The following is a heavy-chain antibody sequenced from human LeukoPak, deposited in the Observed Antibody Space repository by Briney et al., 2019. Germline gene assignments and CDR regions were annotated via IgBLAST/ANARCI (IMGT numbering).Heavy chain of an antibody. V-gene: IGHV3-30*02. CDR2: IRYDGSNK. J-gene: IGHJ5*02. CDR3: ATLYGDYSGDWFDP. D-gene: IGHD4-17*01. CDR1: GFTFSSYG. Sequence: PGGSLRLSCAASGFTFSSYGMHWVRQAPGKGLEWVAFIRYDGSNKCYADSVKGRFTISRDNSKNTLYLQMNSLRAEDTAVYYCATLYGDYSGDWFDPWGQGTLVTVSS.